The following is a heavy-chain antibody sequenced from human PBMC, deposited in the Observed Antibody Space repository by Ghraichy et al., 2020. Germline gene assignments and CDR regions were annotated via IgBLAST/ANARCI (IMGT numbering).Heavy chain of an antibody. CDR3: ARDSRPRAAAGKSYYFDY. J-gene: IGHJ4*02. CDR1: GDSISSGSHH. D-gene: IGHD6-13*01. CDR2: IYTTGST. Sequence: SETLSLTCSVSGDSISSGSHHWSWIRQPAGRELEWIGRIYTTGSTTYNPSLKSRVTMSVDTSTNQFSLKLSSVTAADTAVYYCARDSRPRAAAGKSYYFDYWGQGALVTVSS. V-gene: IGHV4-61*02.